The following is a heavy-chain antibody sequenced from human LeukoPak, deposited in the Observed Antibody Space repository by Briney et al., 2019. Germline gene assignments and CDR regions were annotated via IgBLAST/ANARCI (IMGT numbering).Heavy chain of an antibody. V-gene: IGHV3-23*01. Sequence: GGSLRLSCAASGFTFDDYAMHWVRQAPGKGLQWVSAISGSGGGTYYADSVKGRFTISRDNSKNTLYLQMNSLRAEDTAVYYCAKAVIVVVVAATPDYWGQGTLVTVSS. CDR2: ISGSGGGT. J-gene: IGHJ4*02. CDR1: GFTFDDYA. D-gene: IGHD2-15*01. CDR3: AKAVIVVVVAATPDY.